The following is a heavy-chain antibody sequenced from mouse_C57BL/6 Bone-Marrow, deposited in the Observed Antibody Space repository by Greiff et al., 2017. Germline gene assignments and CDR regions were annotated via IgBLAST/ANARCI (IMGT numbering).Heavy chain of an antibody. D-gene: IGHD1-3*01. Sequence: DVMLVESGGDLVKPGGSLKLSCAASGFTFSSYGMSWVRQTPDKRLAWVATISSGGSYTYYPDSVKGRFTISRDNAKNTLYLQMSSLKSEDTAMYYCASLYYYYAMDYWGQGTSVTVSS. CDR1: GFTFSSYG. V-gene: IGHV5-6*02. CDR2: ISSGGSYT. J-gene: IGHJ4*01. CDR3: ASLYYYYAMDY.